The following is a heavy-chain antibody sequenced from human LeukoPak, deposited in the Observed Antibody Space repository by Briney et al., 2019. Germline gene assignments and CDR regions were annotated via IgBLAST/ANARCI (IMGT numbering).Heavy chain of an antibody. V-gene: IGHV3-11*05. Sequence: NSGGSLRLSCAASGFTFSDYYMSWIRQAPGKGLEWVSYISSSSSYTNYADSAKGRFTISRDNAKNSLYLQMNSLRAEDTAVYYCARETTSIAVAGFDYWGQGTLVTVSS. CDR3: ARETTSIAVAGFDY. CDR1: GFTFSDYY. CDR2: ISSSSSYT. D-gene: IGHD6-19*01. J-gene: IGHJ4*02.